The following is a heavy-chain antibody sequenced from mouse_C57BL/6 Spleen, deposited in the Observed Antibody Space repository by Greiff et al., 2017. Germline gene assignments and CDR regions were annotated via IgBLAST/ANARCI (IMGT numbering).Heavy chain of an antibody. CDR3: ARTYSLDYFDY. CDR1: GYTFTSYW. D-gene: IGHD6-1*01. V-gene: IGHV1-64*01. Sequence: VQLQQPGAELVKPGASVKLSCKASGYTFTSYWMHWVKQRPGQGLEWIGMIHPNSGSTNYNEKFKSKATLTVDKSSSTAYMQLSSLTSEDSAVYYCARTYSLDYFDYWGQGTTLTVSS. J-gene: IGHJ2*01. CDR2: IHPNSGST.